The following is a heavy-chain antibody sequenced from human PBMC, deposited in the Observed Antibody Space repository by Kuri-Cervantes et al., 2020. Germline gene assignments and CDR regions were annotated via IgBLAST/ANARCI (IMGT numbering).Heavy chain of an antibody. J-gene: IGHJ6*02. Sequence: ASVKVSCKASGYTFTGYYMHWVRQAPGQGLEWMGWINPNSGGTNYAQKFQGRVTMTRDTSISTAYMELSRLRSDDTAVYYCARGYYYVSSGYSYYYYGMDVWGQGTTVTVSS. CDR2: INPNSGGT. CDR1: GYTFTGYY. CDR3: ARGYYYVSSGYSYYYYGMDV. D-gene: IGHD3-22*01. V-gene: IGHV1-2*02.